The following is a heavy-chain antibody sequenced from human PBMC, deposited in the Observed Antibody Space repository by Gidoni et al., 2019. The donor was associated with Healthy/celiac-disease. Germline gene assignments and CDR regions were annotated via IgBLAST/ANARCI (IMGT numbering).Heavy chain of an antibody. CDR3: VKGRIVVVTRGYFDL. CDR2: ISSNGGST. V-gene: IGHV3-64D*08. Sequence: EVQLVESGGGLVQPGGSLRLSCSASGFTFSSSAMHWVRPAPGKGLEYVSAISSNGGSTYYADSVKGRFTISRDNSKNTLYLQMSSLRAEDTAVYYCVKGRIVVVTRGYFDLWGRGTLVTVSS. D-gene: IGHD2-21*02. CDR1: GFTFSSSA. J-gene: IGHJ2*01.